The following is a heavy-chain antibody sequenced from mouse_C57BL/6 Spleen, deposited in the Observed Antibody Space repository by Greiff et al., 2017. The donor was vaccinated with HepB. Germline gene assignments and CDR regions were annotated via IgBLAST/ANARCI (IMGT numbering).Heavy chain of an antibody. CDR2: FHPYNDDT. J-gene: IGHJ1*03. CDR3: ASGIYYYGSSYLWYFDV. CDR1: GYTFTTYP. Sequence: VKLMESGAELVKPGASVKMSCKASGYTFTTYPIEWMKQNHGKSLEWIGNFHPYNDDTKYNEKFKGKATLTVEKASSTVYLELSRLTSEDSAVYYCASGIYYYGSSYLWYFDVWGTGTTVTVSS. D-gene: IGHD1-1*01. V-gene: IGHV1-47*01.